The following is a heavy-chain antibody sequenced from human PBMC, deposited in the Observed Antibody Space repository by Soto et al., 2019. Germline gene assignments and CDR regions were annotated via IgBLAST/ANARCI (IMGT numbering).Heavy chain of an antibody. Sequence: QVQLQESGPRLVKPSQTLSLTCTVSGGSINTGGYYWGWIRQLPGEGLEWIGHVCYTGTAFYNPSLKSRSAISVDSSANQFFRQMSSVTAADTAIYDCARRLNDTVDTFFNWFAPWGQGILVTVSS. CDR1: GGSINTGGYY. J-gene: IGHJ5*02. CDR3: ARRLNDTVDTFFNWFAP. D-gene: IGHD2-8*01. CDR2: VCYTGTA. V-gene: IGHV4-31*03.